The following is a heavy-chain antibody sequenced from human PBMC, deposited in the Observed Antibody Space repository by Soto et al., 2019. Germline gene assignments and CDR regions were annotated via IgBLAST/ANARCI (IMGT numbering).Heavy chain of an antibody. Sequence: EVQLLESGGGLVQPGGSLRLSCAASGFTFSDYVMSWVRQAPGMGLEWVSAITGGGGDTYYADSVKGRFTISRDNSKSPLYLQMNSVRAEDTALYYCAKGSASTRPYYFDYWGQGTLVPVSS. CDR1: GFTFSDYV. CDR2: ITGGGGDT. J-gene: IGHJ4*02. CDR3: AKGSASTRPYYFDY. D-gene: IGHD6-6*01. V-gene: IGHV3-23*01.